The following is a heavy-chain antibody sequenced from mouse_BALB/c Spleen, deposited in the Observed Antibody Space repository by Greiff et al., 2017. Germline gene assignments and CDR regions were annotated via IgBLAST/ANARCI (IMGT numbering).Heavy chain of an antibody. V-gene: IGHV1S81*02. CDR1: GYTFTSYY. J-gene: IGHJ4*01. CDR3: TRGSPRFAMDY. CDR2: INPSNGGT. Sequence: QVQLQQSGAELVKPGASVKLSCKASGYTFTSYYMYWVKQRPGQGLEWIGEINPSNGGTNFNEKFKSKATLTVDKSSSTAYMQLSSLTSEDSAVYYCTRGSPRFAMDYWGQGTSVTVSS.